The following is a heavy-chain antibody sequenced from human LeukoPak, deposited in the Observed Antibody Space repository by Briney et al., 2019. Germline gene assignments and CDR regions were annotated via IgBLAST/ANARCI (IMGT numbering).Heavy chain of an antibody. V-gene: IGHV3-74*01. CDR2: IDSDGSTT. J-gene: IGHJ4*02. D-gene: IGHD3-22*01. CDR3: ARSVYDSGGYYRVLDY. Sequence: PGRSLRLSCAASGFTFSSYGMHWVRQAPGKGLVWVSRIDSDGSTTSYADSVKGRFTISRDNAKNTLYLQMNSLRAEDTAVYYCARSVYDSGGYYRVLDYWGQGTLVTVSS. CDR1: GFTFSSYG.